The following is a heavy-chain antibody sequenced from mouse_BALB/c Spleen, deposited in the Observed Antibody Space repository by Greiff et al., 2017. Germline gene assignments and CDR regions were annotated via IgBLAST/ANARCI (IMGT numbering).Heavy chain of an antibody. CDR2: ISYSGST. J-gene: IGHJ3*01. D-gene: IGHD1-1*01. CDR3: ARSLHDGSAWFAY. V-gene: IGHV3-8*02. CDR1: GDSITSGY. Sequence: EVQLQQSGPSLVKPSQTLSLTCSVTGDSITSGYWNWIRKFPGNKLEYMGYISYSGSTYYNPSLKSRISITRDTSKNQYYLQLNSVTTGDTATDYCARSLHDGSAWFAYWGQGTLVTVSA.